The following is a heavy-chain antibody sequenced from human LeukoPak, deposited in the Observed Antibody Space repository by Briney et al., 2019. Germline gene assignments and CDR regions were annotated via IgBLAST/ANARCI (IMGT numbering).Heavy chain of an antibody. Sequence: PSETLSLTCTVSGGSISSYYWSWIRHPAGKGLEWIGRIYTSGSTNYNPSLKSRVTMSVDTSKNQFSLRVPYVTAADTAVYFCARGRPETVFDLWGQGILVTASS. J-gene: IGHJ5*01. V-gene: IGHV4-4*07. CDR2: IYTSGST. CDR3: ARGRPETVFDL. D-gene: IGHD4-17*01. CDR1: GGSISSYY.